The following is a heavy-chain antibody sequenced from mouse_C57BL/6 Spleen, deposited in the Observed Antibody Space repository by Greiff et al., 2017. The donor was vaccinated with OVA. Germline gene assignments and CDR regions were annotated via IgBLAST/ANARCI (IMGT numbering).Heavy chain of an antibody. V-gene: IGHV1-9*01. D-gene: IGHD1-1*01. J-gene: IGHJ3*01. Sequence: VQLQQSGAELMKPGASVKLSCKATGYTFTGYWIEWVTSRPAPFREWIGEIFPVRVSTNYNEKFKGKATFTADTSSNTAYMQLSSLTTEDSAIYYCARRGYGSSSAWFAYWGQGTLVTVSA. CDR1: GYTFTGYW. CDR2: IFPVRVST. CDR3: ARRGYGSSSAWFAY.